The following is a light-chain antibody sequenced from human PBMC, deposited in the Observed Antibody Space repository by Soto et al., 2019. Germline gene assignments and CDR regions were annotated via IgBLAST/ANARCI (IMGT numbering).Light chain of an antibody. CDR2: GNS. Sequence: QSVLTQPPSVSGAPGQRVTISCDGSSSNIGAGYDVHWYQQLPGTAPKLLIYGNSNRPSGVPDRFSGSKSGTSASLAITGLQAEDEADDYCQSYDSSLSGVVFGVGTKVTVL. CDR1: SSNIGAGYD. CDR3: QSYDSSLSGVV. J-gene: IGLJ2*01. V-gene: IGLV1-40*01.